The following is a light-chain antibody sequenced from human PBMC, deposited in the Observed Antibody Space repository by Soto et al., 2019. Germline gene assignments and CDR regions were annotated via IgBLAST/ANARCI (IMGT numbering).Light chain of an antibody. Sequence: QSVLTQSPSASASLGASVKLTCTLSRGHSSYAIAWHQQQPEKGPRYLMKLNSDGSHSTGDGIPDRFSGSSSGAERYLTISSLQSADEADYYCQTWGTGIVVFGGGTKLTVL. J-gene: IGLJ2*01. CDR3: QTWGTGIVV. CDR2: LNSDGSH. CDR1: RGHSSYA. V-gene: IGLV4-69*01.